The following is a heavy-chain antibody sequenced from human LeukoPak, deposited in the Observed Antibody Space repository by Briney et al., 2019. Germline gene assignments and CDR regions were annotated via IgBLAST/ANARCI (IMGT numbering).Heavy chain of an antibody. CDR3: ATHRRSGSGGSENAFEI. J-gene: IGHJ3*02. D-gene: IGHD5-12*01. V-gene: IGHV4-39*01. CDR1: GDSTSSSTYY. Sequence: SETLSLTCTVSGDSTSSSTYYWDWIRQAPGKGLEWTGNIYDSGTTHYNPSLKSRVTISGDTSKNQFPLKLNSVTAADTAIYYCATHRRSGSGGSENAFEIWGQGTMVTVSS. CDR2: IYDSGTT.